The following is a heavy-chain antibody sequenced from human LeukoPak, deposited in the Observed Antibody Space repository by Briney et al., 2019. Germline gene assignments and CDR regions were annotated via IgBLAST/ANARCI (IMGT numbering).Heavy chain of an antibody. CDR2: ISSNGDNT. J-gene: IGHJ4*02. Sequence: HPGGSLRLSCSVSGLTFSIYVMHWVRQAPGKGLEYVSAISSNGDNTYYADSVKGRFTISRDNSKNTLYLQMSSLRADDTAVYYCVRGTGYWGQGTLVTVSS. CDR3: VRGTGY. V-gene: IGHV3-64D*06. CDR1: GLTFSIYV.